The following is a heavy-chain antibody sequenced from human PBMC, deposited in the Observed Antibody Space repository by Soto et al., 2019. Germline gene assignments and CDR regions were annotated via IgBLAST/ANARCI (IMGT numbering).Heavy chain of an antibody. CDR3: AVTNV. D-gene: IGHD2-21*02. J-gene: IGHJ6*02. Sequence: QVQLVESGGGVVQPGRSLRLSCAASGFTFSNYGSHWVHQAPGKGLEWVAVILKDGINKYYADSVEGRFTISRDDSKNTLYLQMNSLRVEDTAMYYCAVTNVWGQGTTVTVSS. CDR1: GFTFSNYG. CDR2: ILKDGINK. V-gene: IGHV3-30*03.